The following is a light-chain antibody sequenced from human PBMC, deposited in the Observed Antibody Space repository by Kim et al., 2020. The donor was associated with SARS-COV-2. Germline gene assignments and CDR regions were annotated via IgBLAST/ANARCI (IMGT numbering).Light chain of an antibody. V-gene: IGKV3-20*01. J-gene: IGKJ2*01. CDR1: QSVGSNY. CDR2: GAS. CDR3: QQYHSSPNT. Sequence: EVVLTQSPGTLSLSPGDSATLSCRASQSVGSNYLAWYQQKPGQAPRLLIYGASSRATGIPDKFSGSGSGTDFTLTISRLEPEDFAVYYCQQYHSSPNTFGQGTKLEI.